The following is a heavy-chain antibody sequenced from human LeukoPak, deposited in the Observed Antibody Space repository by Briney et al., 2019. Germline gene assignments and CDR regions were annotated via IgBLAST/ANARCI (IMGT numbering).Heavy chain of an antibody. Sequence: GGSLRLSCAASGFTFSDYYMSWIRQAPGKGLEWVSYISSSGSTIYYADSVKGRFTISRDNAKNSLYLQMNSLRAEDTAVYYCARAAYSSSSCWFDPWGQGTLVIVSS. CDR1: GFTFSDYY. D-gene: IGHD6-6*01. V-gene: IGHV3-11*01. CDR3: ARAAYSSSSCWFDP. J-gene: IGHJ5*02. CDR2: ISSSGSTI.